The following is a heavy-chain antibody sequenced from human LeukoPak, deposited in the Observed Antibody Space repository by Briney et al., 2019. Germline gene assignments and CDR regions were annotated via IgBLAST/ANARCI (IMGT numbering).Heavy chain of an antibody. Sequence: GGSLRLSCAASGFTFSSYAMHWVRQAPGKGLEWVSSISSSSSYIYYADSVKGRFTISRDNAKNSLYLQMNSLRAEDTAVYYCARAYDSSGYYLGYWGQGTLVTVSS. D-gene: IGHD3-22*01. V-gene: IGHV3-21*01. CDR1: GFTFSSYA. CDR2: ISSSSSYI. CDR3: ARAYDSSGYYLGY. J-gene: IGHJ4*02.